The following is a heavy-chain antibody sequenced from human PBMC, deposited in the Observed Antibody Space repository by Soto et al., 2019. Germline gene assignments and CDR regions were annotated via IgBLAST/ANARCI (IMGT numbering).Heavy chain of an antibody. CDR2: IFYSGRT. CDR1: GGSISTGGFY. CDR3: AQAVVFTGGDAFDV. Sequence: QVQLRESGPGLVKPSQTLSLTCTVSGGSISTGGFYWHWIRQYPGKGLEWIGSIFYSGRTSDNPSLTSRVTMSIEASKIRFSLRLSSVTAAATAVYYCAQAVVFTGGDAFDVWGQGRLVSVSS. D-gene: IGHD2-8*02. V-gene: IGHV4-31*03. J-gene: IGHJ3*01.